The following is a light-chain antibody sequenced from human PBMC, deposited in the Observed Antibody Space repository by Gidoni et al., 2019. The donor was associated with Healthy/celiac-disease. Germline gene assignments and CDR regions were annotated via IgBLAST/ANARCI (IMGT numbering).Light chain of an antibody. CDR2: AAS. CDR3: QQYYSFPWT. V-gene: IGKV1D-8*02. CDR1: QDLSSY. Sequence: AIWMTQSPSLLSASTGDRVTISCRVSQDLSSYLAWSQQKPGKAPELLIYAASTLQSGVPSRFSGSGSGTDFTLTISCLQSEDFATYYCQQYYSFPWTFGQGTKVEIK. J-gene: IGKJ1*01.